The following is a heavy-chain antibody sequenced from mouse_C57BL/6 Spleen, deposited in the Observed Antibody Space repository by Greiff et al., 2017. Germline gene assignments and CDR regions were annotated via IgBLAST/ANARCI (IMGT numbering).Heavy chain of an antibody. V-gene: IGHV1-53*01. Sequence: QVQLQQPGTDLVKPGASVKLSCKASGYTFNSSWMHWVKQRTGQGLEWNGNINPSNGGTNYNEKFKGKATLTVDKSSSTAYMQLSSLTSEDSAVYYCASRSLAYWGQGTLVTVSA. CDR2: INPSNGGT. J-gene: IGHJ3*01. CDR1: GYTFNSSW. CDR3: ASRSLAY.